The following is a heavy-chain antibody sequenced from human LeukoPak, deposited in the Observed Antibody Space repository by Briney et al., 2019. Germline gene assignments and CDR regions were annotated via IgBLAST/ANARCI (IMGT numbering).Heavy chain of an antibody. CDR3: ARGKRGYSSSWYDY. CDR2: INHRGST. Sequence: TSETLSLTCAVYGGSFSGYYWSWIRQPPGKGLEWIGEINHRGSTNYNPSLKSRVTISVDTSKNQFSLKLSSVTAADTAVYYCARGKRGYSSSWYDYWGQGTLVTVSS. V-gene: IGHV4-34*01. D-gene: IGHD6-13*01. J-gene: IGHJ4*02. CDR1: GGSFSGYY.